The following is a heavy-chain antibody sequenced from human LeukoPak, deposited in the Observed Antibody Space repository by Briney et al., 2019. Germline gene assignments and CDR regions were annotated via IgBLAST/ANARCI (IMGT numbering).Heavy chain of an antibody. V-gene: IGHV4-30-4*01. D-gene: IGHD3-9*01. CDR2: IYYSGST. CDR1: GGSISSGDYY. CDR3: ARVGRAYDILTGYYHNWFDP. Sequence: SETLCLTCTVSGGSISSGDYYWSWIRQPPGKGLEWIGYIYYSGSTYYNPSLKSRVTISVDTSKNPFSLKLSSVTAADTAVYYCARVGRAYDILTGYYHNWFDPWGQGTLVTVSS. J-gene: IGHJ5*02.